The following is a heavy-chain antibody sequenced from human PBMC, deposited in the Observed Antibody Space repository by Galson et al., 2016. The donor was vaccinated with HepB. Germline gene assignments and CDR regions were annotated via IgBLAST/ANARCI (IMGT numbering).Heavy chain of an antibody. V-gene: IGHV1-18*01. CDR2: ISTYNGQT. D-gene: IGHD3-10*01. CDR3: ARFYFGSGTYYYYYYPMDV. CDR1: GYIFTDYG. J-gene: IGHJ6*02. Sequence: SVKVSCKASGYIFTDYGISWVRQAPGQGLEWMGWISTYNGQTNYPQELQGRVNVATDTSTSTAYMELRSLRSDDTAVYYCARFYFGSGTYYYYYYPMDVWGQGTTVTVSS.